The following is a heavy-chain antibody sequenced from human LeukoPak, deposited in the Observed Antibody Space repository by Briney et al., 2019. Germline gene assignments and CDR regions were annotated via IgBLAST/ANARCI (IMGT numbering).Heavy chain of an antibody. D-gene: IGHD6-19*01. J-gene: IGHJ4*02. CDR1: GGSISSYY. Sequence: PSETLSLTCTVSGGSISSYYWSWIRQPPGKGLEWIASGDYSGSTYYNPSLESRVAISADMSKNQISLKLTSVTGADTAVYYCAGERGEEYSSGWYKTNYFYNWGQGIRVTVSS. CDR2: GDYSGST. V-gene: IGHV4-59*12. CDR3: AGERGEEYSSGWYKTNYFYN.